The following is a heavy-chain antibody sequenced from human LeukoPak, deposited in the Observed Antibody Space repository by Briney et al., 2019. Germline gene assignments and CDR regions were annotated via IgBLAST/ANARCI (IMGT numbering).Heavy chain of an antibody. CDR1: GGSFSGYY. D-gene: IGHD2-2*03. J-gene: IGHJ4*02. CDR2: INHSGSS. Sequence: KASETLSLTCAVYGGSFSGYYWSWIRQPPGKGLEWVGEINHSGSSTSNPSLKSRVTIPVDTSKNQFSLKLSSVTAADTAMYYCASIRSGYCSSINCPGFDYWGQGTLVTVSS. V-gene: IGHV4-34*01. CDR3: ASIRSGYCSSINCPGFDY.